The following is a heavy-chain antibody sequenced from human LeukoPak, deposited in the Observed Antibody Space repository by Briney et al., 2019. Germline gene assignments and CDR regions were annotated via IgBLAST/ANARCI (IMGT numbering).Heavy chain of an antibody. J-gene: IGHJ5*02. D-gene: IGHD1-26*01. CDR3: ARAGSYYDNNWFDP. V-gene: IGHV7-4-1*02. CDR2: INTNTGNP. Sequence: ASVKVSCTASGFTFTNYALNWVRQAPGQGLEWMGWINTNTGNPTYAQGFTGRFVFSLDTSVSTAYLQISSLKAEDTAVYYCARAGSYYDNNWFDPWGQGTLVTVSS. CDR1: GFTFTNYA.